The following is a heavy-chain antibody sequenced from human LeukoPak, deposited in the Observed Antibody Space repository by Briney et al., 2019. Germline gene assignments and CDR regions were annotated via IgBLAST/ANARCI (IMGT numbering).Heavy chain of an antibody. D-gene: IGHD4-23*01. CDR3: ARVSDDEHGGNSGAIYFES. CDR2: VYHSGST. CDR1: GYSIMSTFY. Sequence: SETLSLTCTVSGYSIMSTFYWGWIRQSPGKGLEWIGNVYHSGSTYSNPSLRSRVTISVDTSKNQFSLILSSVTAADTAVYYCARVSDDEHGGNSGAIYFESWGQGTVVTVSS. V-gene: IGHV4-38-2*02. J-gene: IGHJ4*02.